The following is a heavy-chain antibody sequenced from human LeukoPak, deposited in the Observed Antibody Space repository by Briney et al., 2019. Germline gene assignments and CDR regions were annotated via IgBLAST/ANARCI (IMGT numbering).Heavy chain of an antibody. J-gene: IGHJ6*03. V-gene: IGHV1-69*06. CDR1: GGTFSSYA. Sequence: SVKVSCKASGGTFSSYAISWVRQAPGQGLEWMGGIIPIFGTANYAQKFQGRVTITADKSTSTAYMELSRLRSDDTAVYYCARENYGGNFPGYYYYYYMDVWGKGTTVTVSS. CDR2: IIPIFGTA. D-gene: IGHD4-23*01. CDR3: ARENYGGNFPGYYYYYYMDV.